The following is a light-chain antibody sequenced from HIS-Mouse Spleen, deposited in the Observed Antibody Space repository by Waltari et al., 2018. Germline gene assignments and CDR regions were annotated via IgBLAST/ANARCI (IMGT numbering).Light chain of an antibody. Sequence: QSALTPPAPVPGSPGQSLTIPCTGPSRAVGGYNYVSWYQQHPGKAPKLMIYDVSNRPSGVSNRFSGSKSGNTASLTISGLQAEDEADYYCSSYTSSSFNVVFGGGTKLTVL. CDR2: DVS. CDR1: SRAVGGYNY. CDR3: SSYTSSSFNVV. V-gene: IGLV2-14*03. J-gene: IGLJ2*01.